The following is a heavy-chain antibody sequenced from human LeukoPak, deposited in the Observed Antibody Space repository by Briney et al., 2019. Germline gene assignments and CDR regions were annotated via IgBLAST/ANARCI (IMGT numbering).Heavy chain of an antibody. V-gene: IGHV3-23*01. CDR1: GFSFSNYW. Sequence: PGGSLRLSCAASGFSFSNYWMSWVRQAPGKGLEWVSDISGSGGNTYYAESVRGRFTISRDNSKNTLYLQMNSLRAEDTAVYYCAKTSLPLTTVTTNFDYWGQGTLVTVSS. CDR2: ISGSGGNT. CDR3: AKTSLPLTTVTTNFDY. J-gene: IGHJ4*02. D-gene: IGHD4-11*01.